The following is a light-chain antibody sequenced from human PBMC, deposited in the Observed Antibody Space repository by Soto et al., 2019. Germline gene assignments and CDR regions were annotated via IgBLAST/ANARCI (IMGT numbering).Light chain of an antibody. J-gene: IGLJ1*01. Sequence: HSVLTQPASVSGSPGQSITLSCPGTSSDVGGYEYVSWYQIHPGKAPKLILFEVSNRPSGVSYRFSGSKSGNTASLTISGLQTEDEADYFCSSYSFSTAYLFGTGTKGTVL. V-gene: IGLV2-14*03. CDR1: SSDVGGYEY. CDR3: SSYSFSTAYL. CDR2: EVS.